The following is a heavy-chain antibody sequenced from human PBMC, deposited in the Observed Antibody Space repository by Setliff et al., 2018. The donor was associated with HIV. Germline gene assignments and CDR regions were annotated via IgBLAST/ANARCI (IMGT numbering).Heavy chain of an antibody. CDR1: GGSISSDY. CDR2: IYYSGST. D-gene: IGHD3-22*01. CDR3: ARSRTSSGYYGVTGYGMDV. J-gene: IGHJ6*02. Sequence: PSETLSLTCTVSGGSISSDYWSWIRQPPGKGLEWIGYIYYSGSTNYNPYLKSRGTISVATSKNQFSLKLNSVTTADPAVYYCARSRTSSGYYGVTGYGMDVWGQGTTVTVSS. V-gene: IGHV4-59*01.